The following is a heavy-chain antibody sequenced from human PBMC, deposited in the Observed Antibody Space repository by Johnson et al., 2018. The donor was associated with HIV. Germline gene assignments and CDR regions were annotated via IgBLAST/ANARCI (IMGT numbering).Heavy chain of an antibody. Sequence: MMLVESGGGLVKPGGSLRLSCAASGLTFTNAWMNWVRQAPGQGLEWVGRTRHKANSYTTDYAASVKGRFTISRDDSKNSLYLQMNSLKTEDTAVYYCASLAYCGGDCYRTYHDAFDIWGQGTMVTVSS. CDR1: GLTFTNAW. J-gene: IGHJ3*02. V-gene: IGHV3-72*01. CDR2: TRHKANSYTT. D-gene: IGHD2-21*02. CDR3: ASLAYCGGDCYRTYHDAFDI.